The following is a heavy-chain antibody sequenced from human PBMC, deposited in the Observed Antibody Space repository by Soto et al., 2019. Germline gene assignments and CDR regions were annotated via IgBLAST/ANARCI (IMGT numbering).Heavy chain of an antibody. D-gene: IGHD2-15*01. CDR1: GGTFSSYA. CDR2: IIPIFGPA. Sequence: QVQLVQSGAEVKKPGSSVKVSCKASGGTFSSYAISWVRQAPGQGLEWMGGIIPIFGPATYAQKLQGRVTITADESTSSDYMELSSLRSEDTAVYYCARDSRYCSGGSCYFLPGIDYWGQGTLVTVSS. CDR3: ARDSRYCSGGSCYFLPGIDY. V-gene: IGHV1-69*12. J-gene: IGHJ4*02.